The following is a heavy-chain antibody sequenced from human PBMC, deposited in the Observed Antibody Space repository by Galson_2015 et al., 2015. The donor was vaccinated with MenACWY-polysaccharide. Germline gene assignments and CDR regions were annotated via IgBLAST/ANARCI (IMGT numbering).Heavy chain of an antibody. J-gene: IGHJ4*02. D-gene: IGHD2-2*02. V-gene: IGHV3-74*01. Sequence: SLRLSCAASGFSFSTSWAYWVRQAPGKGLVWVSRINSDGSGTSYADSVKGRFTISRDNAKNTVYLQMNSLRAEDTAVYYCARAGYCTSTSCYTSVRLWGQGTLVTVSS. CDR3: ARAGYCTSTSCYTSVRL. CDR2: INSDGSGT. CDR1: GFSFSTSW.